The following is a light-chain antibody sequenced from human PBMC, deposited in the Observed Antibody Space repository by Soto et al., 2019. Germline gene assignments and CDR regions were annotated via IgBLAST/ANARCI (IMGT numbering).Light chain of an antibody. CDR1: SSDVGGYNY. V-gene: IGLV2-14*01. CDR2: EVR. J-gene: IGLJ3*02. CDR3: TSYTSTSAWV. Sequence: QSALTQPASVSGSPGQSITISCTGTSSDVGGYNYVSWYQQHPGKAPNLMIYEVRNRPSGVSNRFSGSKSGNTASLTISGLQAEDEADYYCTSYTSTSAWVFGGGTKLTVL.